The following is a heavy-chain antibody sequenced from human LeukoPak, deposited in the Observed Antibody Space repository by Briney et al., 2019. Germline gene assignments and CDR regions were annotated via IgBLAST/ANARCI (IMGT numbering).Heavy chain of an antibody. CDR1: GDSISTYY. Sequence: SETLSLTCTVSGDSISTYYWSWIRQPAGKGLEWIGRIFTSGSTNYNPSLKSRVTMSLDTSKNQFSLKLSSVTAADTAVYYCARGGSGWYIDYWGQGTLVTVSS. J-gene: IGHJ4*02. V-gene: IGHV4-4*07. CDR3: ARGGSGWYIDY. D-gene: IGHD6-19*01. CDR2: IFTSGST.